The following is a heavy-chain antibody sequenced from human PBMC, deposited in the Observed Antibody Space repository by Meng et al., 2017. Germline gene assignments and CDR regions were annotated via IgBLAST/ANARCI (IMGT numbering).Heavy chain of an antibody. CDR2: IVYSGST. Sequence: QVQLQEPGPGLVRPSGTLSLTCTVFGGSVGSGNYYWSWIRQPPGKGLEWIGYIVYSGSTTYNPSLKTRVTISVDTSENQFSLKLTSVTAADTAVYFCARDVGGDYETLFDYWGQGTLVTVSS. D-gene: IGHD4-17*01. V-gene: IGHV4-61*01. CDR1: GGSVGSGNYY. J-gene: IGHJ4*02. CDR3: ARDVGGDYETLFDY.